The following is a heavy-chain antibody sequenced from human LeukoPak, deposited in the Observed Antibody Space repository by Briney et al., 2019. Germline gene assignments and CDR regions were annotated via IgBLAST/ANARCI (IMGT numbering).Heavy chain of an antibody. J-gene: IGHJ6*03. CDR3: AKSGGYDSSGYYPDYYYYYMDV. V-gene: IGHV3-23*01. D-gene: IGHD3-22*01. Sequence: GGSLRLSCAASGFTFSSYAVSWVRQAPGKGLEWVSAISGSGGSTYYADSVKGRFTISRDNSKNTLYLQMNSLRAEDTAVYYCAKSGGYDSSGYYPDYYYYYMDVWGKGTTVTVSS. CDR2: ISGSGGST. CDR1: GFTFSSYA.